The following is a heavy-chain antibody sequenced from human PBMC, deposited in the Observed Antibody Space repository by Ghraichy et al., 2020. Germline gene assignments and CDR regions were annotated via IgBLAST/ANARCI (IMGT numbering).Heavy chain of an antibody. CDR2: ISYDGSSK. V-gene: IGHV3-30*03. CDR3: ASDSSGWYSRVLEYFQH. CDR1: GFTFSSSR. Sequence: SLRLSCAASGFTFSSSRMHWARQAPGKGLEWVAVISYDGSSKYYADSVKGRFTISRDNSKSTLYLQMNSLRAEDTAVYFCASDSSGWYSRVLEYFQHWGQGTLVSVSS. J-gene: IGHJ1*01. D-gene: IGHD6-19*01.